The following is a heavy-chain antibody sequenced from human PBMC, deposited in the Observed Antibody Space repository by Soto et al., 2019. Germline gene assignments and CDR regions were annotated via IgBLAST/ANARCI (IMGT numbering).Heavy chain of an antibody. Sequence: QVQLQESGPGLVKPSQTLSLTCTVSGGSISSGGYYWSWIRQHPGKGLDWIGHMYYSGSTYYNPSLKSRVTISVDTSKNQFSLKLSSVTAADTAVYYCARDRTGYSSSWFDYWGQGTLVTVSS. D-gene: IGHD6-13*01. CDR3: ARDRTGYSSSWFDY. CDR2: MYYSGST. CDR1: GGSISSGGYY. J-gene: IGHJ4*02. V-gene: IGHV4-31*03.